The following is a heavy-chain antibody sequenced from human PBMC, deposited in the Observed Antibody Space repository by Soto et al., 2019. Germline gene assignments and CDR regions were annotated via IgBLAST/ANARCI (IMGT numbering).Heavy chain of an antibody. Sequence: XSVKVSCEASGYTFTSYGISWVRQAPGQGLEWMGWISAYNGNTNYAQKLQGRVTMTTDTSTSTAYMELRSLRSDDTAVYYCARTLTNTAMDSEWGQGTLVTVSS. V-gene: IGHV1-18*01. CDR3: ARTLTNTAMDSE. CDR1: GYTFTSYG. J-gene: IGHJ4*02. CDR2: ISAYNGNT. D-gene: IGHD5-18*01.